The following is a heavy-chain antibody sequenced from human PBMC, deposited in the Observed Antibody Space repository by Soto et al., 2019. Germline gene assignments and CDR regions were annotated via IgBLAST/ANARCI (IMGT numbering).Heavy chain of an antibody. J-gene: IGHJ6*03. Sequence: GASVKVSCKASGGTFSSYTISWVRQAPGQGLEWMGRIIPILGIANYARKFQGRVTITADKSTSTAHMELSSLRSEDTAVYYCARGSTNIVVVPAAIPDYGDYSMDNYYYYMDVWGKGTTVTVSS. CDR1: GGTFSSYT. V-gene: IGHV1-69*02. D-gene: IGHD2-2*01. CDR2: IIPILGIA. CDR3: ARGSTNIVVVPAAIPDYGDYSMDNYYYYMDV.